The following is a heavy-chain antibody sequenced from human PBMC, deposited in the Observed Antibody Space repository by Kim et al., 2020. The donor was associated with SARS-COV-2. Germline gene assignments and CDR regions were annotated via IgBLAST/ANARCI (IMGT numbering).Heavy chain of an antibody. CDR2: T. Sequence: TYYNPALKSRVTISVDTSKNQFSLKLSSVTAADTAVYYCARRGPADFDYWGQGTLVTVSS. J-gene: IGHJ4*02. CDR3: ARRGPADFDY. V-gene: IGHV4-39*01.